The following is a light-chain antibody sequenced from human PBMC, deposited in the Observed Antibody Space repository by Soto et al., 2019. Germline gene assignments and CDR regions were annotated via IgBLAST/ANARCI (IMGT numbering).Light chain of an antibody. V-gene: IGKV3D-20*02. J-gene: IGKJ1*01. CDR1: QSVNSNY. Sequence: EIVLMQSPGTLSLSPGEGATLSCRASQSVNSNYLAWYQQKPGQAPTVLIFDTSRRATGVPDRFSGSGSGTDFTLTISSLEPEDVAVYYCQQRCNWPLTFGQGTKVEIK. CDR2: DTS. CDR3: QQRCNWPLT.